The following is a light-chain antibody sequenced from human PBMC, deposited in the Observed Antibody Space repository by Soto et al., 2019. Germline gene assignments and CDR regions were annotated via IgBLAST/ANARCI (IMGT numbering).Light chain of an antibody. CDR2: DVS. CDR3: CSYAGSYTVV. J-gene: IGLJ2*01. Sequence: QSALTQPRSVSGSPGQSVTISCTGTSSDVGGYNYVSWYQQHPGKAPKLMIYDVSKRASGVTDRFSGSKSGNTASLTISGRQAEDEADYYCCSYAGSYTVVFGGGTKLTVL. CDR1: SSDVGGYNY. V-gene: IGLV2-11*01.